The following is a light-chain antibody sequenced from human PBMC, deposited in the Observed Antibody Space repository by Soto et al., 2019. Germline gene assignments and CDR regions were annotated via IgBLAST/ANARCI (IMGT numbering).Light chain of an antibody. Sequence: EIVLTQSPATLSLSPGESATLSCRASKSVSSYLAWYQQKPGQAPRLLIYDASNRATGIPARFSGSGSGTDFTLTISILEPEDFAVYSCQQRSNWPRTFGQGTKLECK. CDR3: QQRSNWPRT. CDR1: KSVSSY. J-gene: IGKJ2*01. V-gene: IGKV3-11*01. CDR2: DAS.